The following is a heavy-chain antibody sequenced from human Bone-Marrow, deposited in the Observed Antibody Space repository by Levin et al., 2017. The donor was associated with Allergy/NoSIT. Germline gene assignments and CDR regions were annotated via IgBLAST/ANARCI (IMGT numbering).Heavy chain of an antibody. CDR1: GFTFSNYW. V-gene: IGHV3-7*01. J-gene: IGHJ4*02. Sequence: AASVKVSCAASGFTFSNYWMSWVRQAPGKGPEWVANIKQDGSEIYYVDSVKGRFTISRDNAKKSLFLQMNSLRDEDSAMYYCARDKVTGSSLFDCWGQGTLVTVSS. D-gene: IGHD2-15*01. CDR3: ARDKVTGSSLFDC. CDR2: IKQDGSEI.